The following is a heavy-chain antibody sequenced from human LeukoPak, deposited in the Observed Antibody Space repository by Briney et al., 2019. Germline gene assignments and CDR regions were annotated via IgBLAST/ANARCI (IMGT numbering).Heavy chain of an antibody. CDR3: VPRPTTKRY. V-gene: IGHV3-48*03. D-gene: IGHD4-11*01. Sequence: PGGSLRLSSAPSPFTSTVYEMNSVRPAPGKGLEWVSYISSSGSTIYYADSVKGRFTISRDNAKNSLYLQMNSLRAEDTAVYYCVPRPTTKRYWGQGTLVTVSS. CDR2: ISSSGSTI. CDR1: PFTSTVYE. J-gene: IGHJ4*02.